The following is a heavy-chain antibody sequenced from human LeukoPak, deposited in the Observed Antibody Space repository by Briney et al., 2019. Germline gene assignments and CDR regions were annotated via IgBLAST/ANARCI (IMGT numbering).Heavy chain of an antibody. CDR1: GFTFSSYS. D-gene: IGHD5-18*01. J-gene: IGHJ6*03. CDR3: ARRREYSYGSGDYYMDV. Sequence: PGGSLRLSCAASGFTFSSYSMNWVRQAPGEGLEWVSAISGSGGSTYYADSVKGRFTISRDNSKNTLYLQMNSLRAEDTAVYYCARRREYSYGSGDYYMDVWGKGTTVTISS. V-gene: IGHV3-23*01. CDR2: ISGSGGST.